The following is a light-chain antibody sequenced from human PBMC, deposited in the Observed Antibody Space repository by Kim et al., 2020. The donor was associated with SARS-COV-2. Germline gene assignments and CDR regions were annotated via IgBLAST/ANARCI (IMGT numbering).Light chain of an antibody. CDR2: GAS. Sequence: EIVMTQSPAIMSVSPGERATLSGRASQSISNNLAWYQQKPGQAPRLLIYGASTRATGIPARFSGRGSGTEFTLTISNLHSEDFAVYYCQQYNNWLSWTFGQGTKVDIK. CDR3: QQYNNWLSWT. CDR1: QSISNN. V-gene: IGKV3-15*01. J-gene: IGKJ1*01.